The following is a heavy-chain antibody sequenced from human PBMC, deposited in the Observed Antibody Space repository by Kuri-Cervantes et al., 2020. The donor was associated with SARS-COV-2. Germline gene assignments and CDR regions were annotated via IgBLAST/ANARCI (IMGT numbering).Heavy chain of an antibody. CDR2: INHSGST. CDR3: ARTWIQLWLLDY. CDR1: GGSFSDYS. V-gene: IGHV4-34*01. J-gene: IGHJ4*02. D-gene: IGHD5-18*01. Sequence: SQTLSLTCAVYGGSFSDYSWSWIRQPPGKGLEWIGEINHSGSTNYSPSLKSRVTISVDTSKNQFSLKLSSVTAADTAVYYCARTWIQLWLLDYWGQGTLVTVSS.